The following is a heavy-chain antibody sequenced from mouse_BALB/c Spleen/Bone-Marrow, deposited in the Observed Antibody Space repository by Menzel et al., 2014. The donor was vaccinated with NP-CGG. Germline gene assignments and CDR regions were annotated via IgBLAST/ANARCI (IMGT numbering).Heavy chain of an antibody. Sequence: VHLVESGAELVRPGSSVKISCKASGYAFSVYWMNWVKQRPGQGLEWIGQIYPGDGDTNYNGKFEGRATLTADKSSNTAYMQLSSLTSEDSAVYFCARGGISVDYWGQGTTLTVSS. V-gene: IGHV1-80*01. CDR3: ARGGISVDY. CDR2: IYPGDGDT. CDR1: GYAFSVYW. J-gene: IGHJ2*01.